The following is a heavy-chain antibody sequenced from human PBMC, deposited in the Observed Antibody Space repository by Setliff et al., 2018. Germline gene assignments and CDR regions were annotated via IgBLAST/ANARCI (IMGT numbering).Heavy chain of an antibody. V-gene: IGHV4-31*03. Sequence: SETLSLTCTVSGDSISSSRYYWAWIRQHPGKGLEWIGYIYYTGSTYYNPSLKSRLTISVDTSKNQFSLKLSSVTAADTAVYYCAQAGYRPIAFDSWGQGTLVTVSS. CDR1: GDSISSSRYY. J-gene: IGHJ4*02. D-gene: IGHD5-12*01. CDR3: AQAGYRPIAFDS. CDR2: IYYTGST.